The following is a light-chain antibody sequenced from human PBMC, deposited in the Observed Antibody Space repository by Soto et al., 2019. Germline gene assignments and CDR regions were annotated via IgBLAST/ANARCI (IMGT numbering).Light chain of an antibody. CDR2: DVY. CDR1: SSDVGSYNF. J-gene: IGLJ2*01. Sequence: QSVLTQPASVSGSPGQSITISCTGTSSDVGSYNFVSWCQQHPGKAPKLMIYDVYRRPSGISNRFSGSKSGNTASLTISGLQAEDEADYYCSSYAGGGTFVLFGGGTKVTVL. V-gene: IGLV2-23*02. CDR3: SSYAGGGTFVL.